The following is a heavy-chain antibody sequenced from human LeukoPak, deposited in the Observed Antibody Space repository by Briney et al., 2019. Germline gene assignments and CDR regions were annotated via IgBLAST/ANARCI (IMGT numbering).Heavy chain of an antibody. CDR1: GFIFHDYS. CDR3: AKDQRGDYGDYSFDR. D-gene: IGHD4-17*01. V-gene: IGHV3-9*01. J-gene: IGHJ4*02. Sequence: SLRLSCAASGFIFHDYSMHWGRQAPGKGLEWVAGVNWNSGTIGYADSVEGRFTRSKDNARNSLFLQMNRLGPEDTALYYCAKDQRGDYGDYSFDRGGQGTLVTASP. CDR2: VNWNSGTI.